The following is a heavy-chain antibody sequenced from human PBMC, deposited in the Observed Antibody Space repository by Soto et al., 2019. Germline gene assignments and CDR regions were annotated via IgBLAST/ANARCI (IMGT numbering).Heavy chain of an antibody. Sequence: QVQLVESGGGVVQPGRSLRLSCAASGFTFSSYAMHWVRQAPGKGLEWVAVIWYDGSNKYYADSVKGRFTISRDNSKNTLYLQMNSLRVEDTAVYHCARCHYSGSARTYGMDVWGQGTTVTVSS. CDR2: IWYDGSNK. J-gene: IGHJ6*02. D-gene: IGHD3-10*01. CDR1: GFTFSSYA. V-gene: IGHV3-33*01. CDR3: ARCHYSGSARTYGMDV.